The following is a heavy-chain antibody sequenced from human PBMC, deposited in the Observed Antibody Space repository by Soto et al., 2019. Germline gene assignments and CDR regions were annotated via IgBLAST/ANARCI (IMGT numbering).Heavy chain of an antibody. CDR1: GFTFNRYG. Sequence: GGSLRLSCAASGFTFNRYGMSWVRQAPGKGLEWVSAISGSGDSIYYADSVKGRFTISRDSSNNTLYLQMNNLRADDTALYFCVKLRLELLYLDSWGLGALVTVSS. CDR3: VKLRLELLYLDS. V-gene: IGHV3-23*01. J-gene: IGHJ4*02. D-gene: IGHD1-7*01. CDR2: ISGSGDSI.